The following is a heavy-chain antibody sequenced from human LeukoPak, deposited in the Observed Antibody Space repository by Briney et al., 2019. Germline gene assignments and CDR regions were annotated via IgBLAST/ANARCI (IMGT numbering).Heavy chain of an antibody. CDR1: GFTFSTYT. J-gene: IGHJ4*02. D-gene: IGHD2-2*01. CDR2: ITSSSNYI. Sequence: GGSLRLSCAASGFTFSTYTMTWVRQAPGKGLEWVSSITSSSNYIYYADSVKGRFTISRDNAKNSLYLQMNSLRAEDTAVYYCASTSCFSCPLDYWGQGTLVTVSS. V-gene: IGHV3-21*01. CDR3: ASTSCFSCPLDY.